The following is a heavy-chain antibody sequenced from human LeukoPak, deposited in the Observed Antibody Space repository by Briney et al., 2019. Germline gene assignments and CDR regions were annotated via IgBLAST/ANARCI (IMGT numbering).Heavy chain of an antibody. CDR3: AKDKGSGSYMVGYYFDY. J-gene: IGHJ4*02. Sequence: PGGSLRLSCAASGFTFDDYAMHWVRRAPGKGLEWVSGISWNSGSIVYADSVKGRFTISRDNAKNSLYLRMNSLRAEDMALYYCAKDKGSGSYMVGYYFDYWGQGTLVTVSS. CDR2: ISWNSGSI. D-gene: IGHD3-10*01. CDR1: GFTFDDYA. V-gene: IGHV3-9*03.